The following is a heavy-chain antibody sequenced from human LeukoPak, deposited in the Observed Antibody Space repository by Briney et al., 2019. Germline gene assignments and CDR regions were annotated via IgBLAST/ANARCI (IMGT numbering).Heavy chain of an antibody. Sequence: SETLSLTCTVSGGSISSGSYYWSWIRQPAGKGLEWIGRIYTSGSTNYNPSLKSRVTISVDTSKNQFSLKLSSVTAADTAVYYCARAWWELLASNSGAFDIWGQGTMVTVSS. CDR1: GGSISSGSYY. D-gene: IGHD1-26*01. J-gene: IGHJ3*02. CDR3: ARAWWELLASNSGAFDI. V-gene: IGHV4-61*02. CDR2: IYTSGST.